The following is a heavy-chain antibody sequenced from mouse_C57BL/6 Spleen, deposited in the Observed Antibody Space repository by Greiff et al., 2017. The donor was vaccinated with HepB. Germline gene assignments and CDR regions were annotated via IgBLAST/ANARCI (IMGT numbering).Heavy chain of an antibody. Sequence: QVQLQQPGAELVKPGASVKLSCKASGYTFTSYWMHWVKQRPGRGLEGFGRIDPNSGGTKYNEKFKSKATLTGDKPSSTAYMQLSSLTSEDSAVYYCAREVYDGYTWYFDVWGTGTTVTVSS. D-gene: IGHD2-3*01. CDR2: IDPNSGGT. CDR3: AREVYDGYTWYFDV. V-gene: IGHV1-72*01. J-gene: IGHJ1*03. CDR1: GYTFTSYW.